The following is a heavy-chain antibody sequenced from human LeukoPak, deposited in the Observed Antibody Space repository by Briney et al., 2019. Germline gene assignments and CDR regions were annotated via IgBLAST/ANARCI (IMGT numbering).Heavy chain of an antibody. V-gene: IGHV1-2*02. J-gene: IGHJ5*02. CDR2: INPNSGGT. CDR1: GYTFTGYY. CDR3: ARDPLGYCSGGSCYEGDP. Sequence: ASVKVSCKASGYTFTGYYMHWVRQAPGQGLEWMGWINPNSGGTNYAQKFRGRVTMTRDTSISTAYMELSRLRSDDTAVYYCARDPLGYCSGGSCYEGDPWGQGTLVTVSS. D-gene: IGHD2-15*01.